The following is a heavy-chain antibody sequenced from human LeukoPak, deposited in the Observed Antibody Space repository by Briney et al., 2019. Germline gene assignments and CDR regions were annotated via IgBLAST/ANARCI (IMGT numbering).Heavy chain of an antibody. V-gene: IGHV1-18*01. CDR3: ARGYSSGWAYYYYMDV. CDR2: ISAYNGNT. Sequence: ASVKVSCKASGYTFTSYDINWVRQATGQGLEWMGWISAYNGNTNYAQKLQGRVTMTTDTSTSTAYMELRSLRSDDTAVYYCARGYSSGWAYYYYMDVWGKGTTVTISS. J-gene: IGHJ6*03. D-gene: IGHD6-19*01. CDR1: GYTFTSYD.